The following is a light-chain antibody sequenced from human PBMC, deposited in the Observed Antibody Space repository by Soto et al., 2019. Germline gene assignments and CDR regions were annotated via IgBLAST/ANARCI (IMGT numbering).Light chain of an antibody. V-gene: IGLV1-40*01. Sequence: QLVLTQPPSVSGAPGQRVTISFTGSSSNIGAGYDVHWYQQLPGTAPKLLIYGNSNRPSGVPDRFSGSKSGTSASLAITGLQAEDEADYYCQSYDSSLSGSRVFGTGTKLTVL. J-gene: IGLJ1*01. CDR1: SSNIGAGYD. CDR3: QSYDSSLSGSRV. CDR2: GNS.